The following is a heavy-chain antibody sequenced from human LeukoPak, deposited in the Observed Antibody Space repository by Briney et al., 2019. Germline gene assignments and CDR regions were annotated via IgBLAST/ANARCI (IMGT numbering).Heavy chain of an antibody. CDR1: GGTFTSYG. Sequence: GASVKVSCTASGGTFTSYGINWVRQAPGQGLEWMGWISAYNGNTDYAQKVQGRVTMTTDTSTSTAYMELRSLRSDDTAVYYCARDLYSSSAGGTFDHWGQGTLVTVSS. V-gene: IGHV1-18*01. CDR3: ARDLYSSSAGGTFDH. CDR2: ISAYNGNT. D-gene: IGHD6-6*01. J-gene: IGHJ4*02.